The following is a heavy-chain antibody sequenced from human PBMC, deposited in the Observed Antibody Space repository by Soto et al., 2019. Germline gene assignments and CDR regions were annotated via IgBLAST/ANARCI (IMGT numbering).Heavy chain of an antibody. D-gene: IGHD6-13*01. Sequence: PGGSLRLSCAASGFPFTGYSMNLVRQSPGKGLEWVSYISSSSTTIYYADSVKGRFTISRENAKNSLYLQVNRLRDDETAVYYCAREAAGVYATFDYWGQGTLVTISS. CDR3: AREAAGVYATFDY. CDR2: ISSSSTTI. J-gene: IGHJ4*02. V-gene: IGHV3-48*02. CDR1: GFPFTGYS.